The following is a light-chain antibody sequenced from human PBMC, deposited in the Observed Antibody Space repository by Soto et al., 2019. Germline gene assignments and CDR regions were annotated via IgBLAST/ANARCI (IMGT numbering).Light chain of an antibody. J-gene: IGKJ1*01. CDR2: KTS. CDR1: ESIYSW. CDR3: EEYNTNSRT. Sequence: IQMTQSPSTLSASVGDTVTITCRASESIYSWLAWDKQMPEKAPQLLMYKTSILQGGLPSRFSGSGSGAEYTLTISSLQPDDFAPYYGEEYNTNSRTFGQGTRV. V-gene: IGKV1-5*03.